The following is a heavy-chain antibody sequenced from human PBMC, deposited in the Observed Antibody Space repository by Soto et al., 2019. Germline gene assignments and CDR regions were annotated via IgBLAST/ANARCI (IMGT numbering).Heavy chain of an antibody. CDR2: IYPGASDI. Sequence: PGESLKISCQASGYTFIYFWVALVRQVPGKGLEWMGVIYPGASDIRYSPSFEGHVTISADKSTNTAYLQWSSLKAADTAIYYCARQGTSRGSGYAACDCWGPGSLVTVSS. D-gene: IGHD3-10*01. J-gene: IGHJ4*01. CDR1: GYTFIYFW. V-gene: IGHV5-51*01. CDR3: ARQGTSRGSGYAACDC.